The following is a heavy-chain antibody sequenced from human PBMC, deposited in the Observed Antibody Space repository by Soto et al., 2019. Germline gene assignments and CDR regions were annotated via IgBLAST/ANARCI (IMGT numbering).Heavy chain of an antibody. CDR1: GGSISSGGYS. CDR2: IYHSGST. Sequence: PSETLSLTCAVSGGSISSGGYSWSWIRQPPGKGLEWIGYIYHSGSTYYNPSLKSRVTISVDTSKNQFSLKLSSVTAADTAVYYCARDRGLGSGWYGWFDPWGQGTLVTVSS. D-gene: IGHD6-19*01. V-gene: IGHV4-30-2*01. J-gene: IGHJ5*02. CDR3: ARDRGLGSGWYGWFDP.